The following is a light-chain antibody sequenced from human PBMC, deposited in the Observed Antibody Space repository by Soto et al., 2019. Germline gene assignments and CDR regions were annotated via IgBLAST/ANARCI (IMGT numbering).Light chain of an antibody. Sequence: DIQMTQSPSSLSASIGDRVILTCQASQDIANSLNWYQHKPGKAPKLLIYDASNLERGVPARFSGSRSGPDFTLTISSLQPEDFATYYCQQSYSSPPTFGQGTKVDIK. J-gene: IGKJ1*01. CDR1: QDIANS. V-gene: IGKV1-39*01. CDR2: DAS. CDR3: QQSYSSPPT.